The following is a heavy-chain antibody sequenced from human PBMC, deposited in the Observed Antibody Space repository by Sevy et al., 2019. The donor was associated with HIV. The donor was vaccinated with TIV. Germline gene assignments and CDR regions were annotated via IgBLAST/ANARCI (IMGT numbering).Heavy chain of an antibody. CDR3: ARGAYYYDSSSSENEVDY. V-gene: IGHV3-30-3*01. D-gene: IGHD3-22*01. CDR2: ISYGGSNK. Sequence: GGSLRLSCAASGFTFSSYAMHWVRQAPGKGLEWVAVISYGGSNKYYADSVKGRFTISRDNSKNTLYLQMNSLRAEDTAVYYCARGAYYYDSSSSENEVDYWGQGTLVTVSS. J-gene: IGHJ4*02. CDR1: GFTFSSYA.